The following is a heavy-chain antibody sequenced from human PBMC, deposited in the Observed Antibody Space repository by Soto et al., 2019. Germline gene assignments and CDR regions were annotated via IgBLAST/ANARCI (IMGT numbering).Heavy chain of an antibody. V-gene: IGHV1-3*01. J-gene: IGHJ6*02. CDR1: GYTFTSYS. CDR2: INAGNGNT. Sequence: VASVKVSCKSSGYTFTSYSIHWVRQAPGQRLEWMGWINAGNGNTKYSQKFQGRVTITRDTSASTAYMELSSLRSEDTAVYYCASRIAVAGIGSPMDVWGQGTTVTVSS. D-gene: IGHD6-19*01. CDR3: ASRIAVAGIGSPMDV.